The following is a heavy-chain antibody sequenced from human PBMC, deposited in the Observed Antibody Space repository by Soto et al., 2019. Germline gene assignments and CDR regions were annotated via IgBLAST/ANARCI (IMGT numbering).Heavy chain of an antibody. V-gene: IGHV1-46*01. J-gene: IGHJ4*02. Sequence: QVQLMQSGAEVKKPGASVKVSCKASGDTFTEYYIHWVRQAPGQGLEWMGTVNPSGGHTTYAQHFLGRVTMTRDTSTSTLYMALTSLTSEDTAVYYCARGGNVVVVTAALDYWGQGTLVTVSS. CDR3: ARGGNVVVVTAALDY. CDR1: GDTFTEYY. CDR2: VNPSGGHT. D-gene: IGHD2-21*02.